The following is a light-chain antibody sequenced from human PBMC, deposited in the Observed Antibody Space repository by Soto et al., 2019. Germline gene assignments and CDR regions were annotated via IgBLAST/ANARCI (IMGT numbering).Light chain of an antibody. CDR2: EAS. CDR1: QMIYTW. Sequence: DIQMTQSPSTLSASVGDRVTITCRASQMIYTWLAWYQQKPGKAPKLLVYEASSLDVGVPSRFSGSGSGTEFTLTISSPQPDDFATYYCQQYNTFWTFGQGTKVDMK. CDR3: QQYNTFWT. J-gene: IGKJ1*01. V-gene: IGKV1-5*03.